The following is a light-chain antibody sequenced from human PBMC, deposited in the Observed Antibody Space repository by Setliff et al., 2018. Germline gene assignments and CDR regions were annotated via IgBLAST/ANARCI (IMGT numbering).Light chain of an antibody. CDR3: SSYTSSSIRV. J-gene: IGLJ1*01. V-gene: IGLV2-14*03. Sequence: QSALTQPAYVSGSPGQSVTISCTGTNNDVGAYNYVSWYQQHPGKAPKFMIYDVSKRSSGASDRFSGSKSGNTASLTISGLQAEDEADYYCSSYTSSSIRVFGTGTKGTVL. CDR2: DVS. CDR1: NNDVGAYNY.